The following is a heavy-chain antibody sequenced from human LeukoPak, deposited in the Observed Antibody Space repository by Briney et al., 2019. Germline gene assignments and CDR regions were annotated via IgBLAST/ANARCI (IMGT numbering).Heavy chain of an antibody. D-gene: IGHD6-19*01. J-gene: IGHJ3*02. CDR1: GYTFNKYG. CDR3: ARDGGRVAGTRGGNAFDI. CDR2: ISCYNGDT. Sequence: ASVKVSCKASGYTFNKYGISWVRQAPGQGLEWMGWISCYNGDTRYAQKFQGRVTMTTDTSTSTAYMELRSLRSDDTAVYYCARDGGRVAGTRGGNAFDIWGQGTMVTVSS. V-gene: IGHV1-18*01.